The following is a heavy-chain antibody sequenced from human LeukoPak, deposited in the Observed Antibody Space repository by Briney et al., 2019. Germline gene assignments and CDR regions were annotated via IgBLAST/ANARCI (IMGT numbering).Heavy chain of an antibody. Sequence: ASVKVSCKASGYTFTGYYMHWVRQAPGQGLEWMGWINPNSGGTNYAQKFQGRVTMTRDTSTSTVYMELSSLRSEDTAVYYCARCAKTGYSSGWSYWGQGTLVTVSS. CDR1: GYTFTGYY. CDR3: ARCAKTGYSSGWSY. J-gene: IGHJ4*02. CDR2: INPNSGGT. D-gene: IGHD6-19*01. V-gene: IGHV1-2*02.